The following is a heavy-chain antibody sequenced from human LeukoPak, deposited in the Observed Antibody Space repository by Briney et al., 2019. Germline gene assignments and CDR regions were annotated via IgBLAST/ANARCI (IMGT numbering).Heavy chain of an antibody. V-gene: IGHV4-34*01. Sequence: SETLSLTCAVYGGSFSGYYWSWIRQPPGKGLEWIGEIIHSGSANYNPSLKSRVTISVDTSKNQFSLKLSSVTAADTAVYYCARGRGILTGYGYNRYGVDVWGQGTTVTVSS. D-gene: IGHD3-9*01. J-gene: IGHJ6*02. CDR3: ARGRGILTGYGYNRYGVDV. CDR2: IIHSGSA. CDR1: GGSFSGYY.